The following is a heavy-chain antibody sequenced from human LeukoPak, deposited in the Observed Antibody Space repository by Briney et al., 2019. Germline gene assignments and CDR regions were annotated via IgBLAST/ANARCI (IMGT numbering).Heavy chain of an antibody. Sequence: ASVKVSCKVSGYTLTELSMHWVRQAPGKGLEWMGGFDPEDGETIYAQKFQGRVTMTEDISTDTAYMELSSLRSEDTAVYYCATVLLWFGESNDAFDIWGQGTMVTVSS. V-gene: IGHV1-24*01. CDR1: GYTLTELS. CDR2: FDPEDGET. J-gene: IGHJ3*02. CDR3: ATVLLWFGESNDAFDI. D-gene: IGHD3-10*01.